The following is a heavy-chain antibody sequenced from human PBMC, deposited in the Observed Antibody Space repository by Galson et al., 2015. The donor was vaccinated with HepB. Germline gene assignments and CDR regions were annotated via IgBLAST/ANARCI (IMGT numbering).Heavy chain of an antibody. CDR3: ARDGCSGTSCYIGYFDY. CDR2: IKQDGSEK. CDR1: GFTFSGYW. D-gene: IGHD2-2*02. Sequence: SLRLSCAASGFTFSGYWMSWVRQAPGKGLEWVANIKQDGSEKFYVDSVEGRFTISRDNAKNSLYLQMNSLRAEDTAVYYCARDGCSGTSCYIGYFDYWGQGTLVTVSS. J-gene: IGHJ4*02. V-gene: IGHV3-7*03.